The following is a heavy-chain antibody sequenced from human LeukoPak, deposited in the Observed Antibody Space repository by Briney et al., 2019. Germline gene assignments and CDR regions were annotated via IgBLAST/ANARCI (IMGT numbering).Heavy chain of an antibody. D-gene: IGHD3-22*01. J-gene: IGHJ6*03. CDR2: IRYDGSNK. V-gene: IGHV3-30*02. CDR1: GFTFSSYG. CDR3: AKDIFHDSSGYYYVSYMDV. Sequence: GGSLRLSCAASGFTFSSYGMHWVRQAPGKGLEWVAFIRYDGSNKYYADSVKGGFTISRDNSENTLYLQMNSLRAEDTAVYYCAKDIFHDSSGYYYVSYMDVWGKGTTVTISS.